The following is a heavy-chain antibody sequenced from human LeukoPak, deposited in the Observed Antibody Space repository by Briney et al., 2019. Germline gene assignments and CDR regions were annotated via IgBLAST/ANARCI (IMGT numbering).Heavy chain of an antibody. D-gene: IGHD3-10*01. CDR3: ARATRMVRGVIIGFDP. Sequence: GGSLRLSCAASGFTFDDYGMSWVRQAPGKGLEWVSGINWNGGSTGYADSVKGRFTISRDNAKNSLYLQMNSLRAEDTAVYYCARATRMVRGVIIGFDPWGQGTLVTVSS. CDR1: GFTFDDYG. CDR2: INWNGGST. J-gene: IGHJ5*02. V-gene: IGHV3-20*04.